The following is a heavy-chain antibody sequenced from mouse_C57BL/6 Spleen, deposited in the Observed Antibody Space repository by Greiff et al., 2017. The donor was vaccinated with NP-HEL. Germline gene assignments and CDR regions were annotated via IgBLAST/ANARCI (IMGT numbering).Heavy chain of an antibody. J-gene: IGHJ3*01. CDR3: ARDGGLTRAWFAY. D-gene: IGHD1-3*01. V-gene: IGHV5-4*01. CDR1: GFTFSSYA. Sequence: EVKLVESGGGLVKPGGSLKLSCAASGFTFSSYAMSWVRQTPGKRLEWVATISDGGSYTYYPDNVKGRFTISRDTAKNNLYLQMSHLKSEDTAMYDCARDGGLTRAWFAYWGQGTLVTVSA. CDR2: ISDGGSYT.